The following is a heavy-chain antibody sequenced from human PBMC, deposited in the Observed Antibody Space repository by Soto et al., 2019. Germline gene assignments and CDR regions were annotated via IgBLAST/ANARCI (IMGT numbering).Heavy chain of an antibody. CDR1: GGSISSYY. Sequence: PSETLSLTCTVSGGSISSYYWSWIRQPAGKGLEWIGRIYTSGSTNYNPSLKSRVTMSVDTSKNQFSLKLSSVTAADTAVYYCARGGNSNTPLAFDYWGQGTLVTVSS. CDR3: ARGGNSNTPLAFDY. D-gene: IGHD4-4*01. CDR2: IYTSGST. V-gene: IGHV4-4*07. J-gene: IGHJ4*02.